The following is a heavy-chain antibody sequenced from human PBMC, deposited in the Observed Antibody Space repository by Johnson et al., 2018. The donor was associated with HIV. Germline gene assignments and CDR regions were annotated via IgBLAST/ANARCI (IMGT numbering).Heavy chain of an antibody. CDR2: IRYAGSTK. Sequence: QVQLVESGGGVLQPGGSLRLSCAATGFTFSSYGMHWVRQAPGKGLEWGPFIRYAGSTKYYADSGKGRFPISRDNSKNTLYLQMNSLSAEDTAVYYCAKDMGAYQLLYACDIWGQGTMVTVSS. V-gene: IGHV3-30*02. CDR3: AKDMGAYQLLYACDI. D-gene: IGHD2-2*02. CDR1: GFTFSSYG. J-gene: IGHJ3*02.